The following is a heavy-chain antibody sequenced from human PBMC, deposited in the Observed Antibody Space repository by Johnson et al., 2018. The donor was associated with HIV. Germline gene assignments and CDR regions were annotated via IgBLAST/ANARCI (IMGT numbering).Heavy chain of an antibody. CDR3: AKSPAKDHGGNSGAFAI. J-gene: IGHJ3*02. CDR1: GFTFSNYA. Sequence: VQLVESGGALVQPGRSLRLSCAASGFTFSNYAMSWVRQAPGKGLEWVSVSYSGGSTYYADSVTGRFTISRDNSKTSVYLQMNSLRAEDTAMYYCAKSPAKDHGGNSGAFAIWGQGTMVTVSS. D-gene: IGHD4-23*01. V-gene: IGHV3-23*04. CDR2: SYSGGST.